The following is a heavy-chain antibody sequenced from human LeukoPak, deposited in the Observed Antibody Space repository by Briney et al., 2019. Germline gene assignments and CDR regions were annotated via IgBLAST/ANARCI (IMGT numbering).Heavy chain of an antibody. V-gene: IGHV1-8*01. CDR2: MNPNSGNT. J-gene: IGHJ4*02. CDR3: ARSVDIVATPDY. CDR1: GYTFTSYD. D-gene: IGHD5-12*01. Sequence: ASVKVSCKASGYTFTSYDINWVRQATGQGLEWMGWMNPNSGNTGYAQKFQGRVTMTRNTSISTAYMELSSLRSEDTAVYYCARSVDIVATPDYWGQGTLVTASS.